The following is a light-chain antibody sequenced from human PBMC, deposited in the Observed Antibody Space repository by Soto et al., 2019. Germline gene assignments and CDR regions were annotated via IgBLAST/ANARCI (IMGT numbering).Light chain of an antibody. Sequence: QSYRAKPAYVSGSPGQAITISRNGTSIDVVSYDYVSWYQRHPDKAPKLMIYEVSNRPSGVSNRFSGYKSVNTATLTISGLQAEDEAAYYCSSYTSSSTRVFGTGTKVTXL. CDR3: SSYTSSSTRV. CDR2: EVS. CDR1: SIDVVSYDY. J-gene: IGLJ1*01. V-gene: IGLV2-14*03.